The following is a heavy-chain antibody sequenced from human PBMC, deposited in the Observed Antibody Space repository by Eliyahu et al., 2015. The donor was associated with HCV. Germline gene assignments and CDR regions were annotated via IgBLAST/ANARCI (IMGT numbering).Heavy chain of an antibody. CDR2: IHYSGXT. V-gene: IGHV4-59*01. CDR1: GGSITXYY. J-gene: IGHJ5*02. D-gene: IGHD6-19*01. Sequence: QVQLQESGPGLVKPSETLSLTCTVXGGSITXYYWSWIRQPPGTGLEWIGXIHYSGXTNHSPPLKSRVTISLDTSKNQFSLNLTSVTAADTAVYYCASGGGGIAVAGTGGWFDPWGQGTLVTVSS. CDR3: ASGGGGIAVAGTGGWFDP.